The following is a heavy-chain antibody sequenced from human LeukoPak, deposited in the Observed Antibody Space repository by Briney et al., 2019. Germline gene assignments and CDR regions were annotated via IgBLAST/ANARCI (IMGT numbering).Heavy chain of an antibody. D-gene: IGHD3-22*01. CDR3: ARDFVRFYYDSSGYYYGADAFDI. Sequence: SVKVSCKASGGTFSSYAISWVRQAPGQGLEWMGGIIPIFGTANYAQKFQGRVTMTTDTSTSTAYMELRSLRSDDTAVYYCARDFVRFYYDSSGYYYGADAFDIWGQGTMVTVSS. V-gene: IGHV1-69*05. J-gene: IGHJ3*02. CDR1: GGTFSSYA. CDR2: IIPIFGTA.